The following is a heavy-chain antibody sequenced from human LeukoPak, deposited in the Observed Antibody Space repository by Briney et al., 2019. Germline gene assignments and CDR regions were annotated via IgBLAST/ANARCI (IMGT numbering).Heavy chain of an antibody. D-gene: IGHD3-22*01. CDR3: AKDGDSSGYYYVLFFSSFDY. V-gene: IGHV3-23*01. CDR1: GFTFSSYA. J-gene: IGHJ4*02. CDR2: ISGSGGST. Sequence: GGSLRLSCAASGFTFSSYAMSWVRQAPGKGLEWVSAISGSGGSTYYADSVKGRFTISRDNSKNTLYLQMNSQRAEDTAVYYCAKDGDSSGYYYVLFFSSFDYWGQGTLVTVSS.